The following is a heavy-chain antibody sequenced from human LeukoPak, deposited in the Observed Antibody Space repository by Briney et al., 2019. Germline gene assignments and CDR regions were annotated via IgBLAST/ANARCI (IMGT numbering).Heavy chain of an antibody. V-gene: IGHV3-74*01. Sequence: GGSLRLSCAASEFTFTSYELNWVRQAPGKGLVWVSRLNTDGSDTRYADSVQGRFTISRDNAKNTLYLQMNSLRAEDTAVYYCARAGAVAWSFDLWGRGTLVTVSS. CDR1: EFTFTSYE. D-gene: IGHD6-19*01. CDR3: ARAGAVAWSFDL. J-gene: IGHJ2*01. CDR2: LNTDGSDT.